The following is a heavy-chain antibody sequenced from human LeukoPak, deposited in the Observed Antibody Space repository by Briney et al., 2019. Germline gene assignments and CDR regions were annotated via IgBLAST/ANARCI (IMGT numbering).Heavy chain of an antibody. Sequence: GRSLRLSCAASGFTFSSYGMHWVRQAPGKGLEWVAVISYDGSNKYYADSVKGRFTISRDNSKNTLYLQMNSLRAEDTAVYYCAKEKGITIFGVVWAAFDIWGQGTMVTVSS. CDR2: ISYDGSNK. V-gene: IGHV3-30*18. J-gene: IGHJ3*02. D-gene: IGHD3-3*01. CDR3: AKEKGITIFGVVWAAFDI. CDR1: GFTFSSYG.